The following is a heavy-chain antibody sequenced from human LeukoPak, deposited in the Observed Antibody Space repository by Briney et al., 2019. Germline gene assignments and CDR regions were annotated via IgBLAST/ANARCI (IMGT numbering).Heavy chain of an antibody. CDR1: GFTFDDYA. V-gene: IGHV3-43D*03. D-gene: IGHD3-10*01. Sequence: GGSLRLSCAASGFTFDDYAMHWVRQAPGKGLEWVSLISWDGGSTYYADSVKGRFTISRDNSKNSLYLQMNSLRAEDAALYYCAKDMAAYYYASGDIDYWGQGTLVTVSS. J-gene: IGHJ4*02. CDR2: ISWDGGST. CDR3: AKDMAAYYYASGDIDY.